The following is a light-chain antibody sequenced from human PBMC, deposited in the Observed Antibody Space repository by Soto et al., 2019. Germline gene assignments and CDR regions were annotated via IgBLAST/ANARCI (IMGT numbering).Light chain of an antibody. V-gene: IGLV1-44*01. J-gene: IGLJ2*01. CDR3: AAWDDNLNGVV. CDR2: SDN. CDR1: NSNSGSNT. Sequence: QSVLTQPPSASGTPGQRVTISCSGSNSNSGSNTVSWYQQLPGAAPKLLIYSDNQRPSGVPDRFSGSKSGTSASLAISGLQSEDEADFYCAAWDDNLNGVVFGGGTKLTVL.